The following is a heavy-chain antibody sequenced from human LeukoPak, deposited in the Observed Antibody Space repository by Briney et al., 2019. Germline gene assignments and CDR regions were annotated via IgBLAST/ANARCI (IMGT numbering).Heavy chain of an antibody. J-gene: IGHJ3*02. D-gene: IGHD4-17*01. CDR2: IYYSGST. V-gene: IGHV4-59*01. CDR3: ARGRRGDYVLGAFDI. Sequence: SETLSLTCTVSGGSISIYYWSWIRQPPGKGLEWIGYIYYSGSTNYNPSLKSRVTISVDTSKNQFSLKLSSVTAADTAVYYCARGRRGDYVLGAFDIWGQGTMVTVSS. CDR1: GGSISIYY.